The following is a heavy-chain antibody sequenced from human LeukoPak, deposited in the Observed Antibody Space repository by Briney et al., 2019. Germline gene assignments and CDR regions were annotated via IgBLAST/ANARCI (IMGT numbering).Heavy chain of an antibody. V-gene: IGHV1-58*02. J-gene: IGHJ6*03. CDR3: AASGFGFGELPSYFYYYMDV. Sequence: SVKVSCKASGYTFTSYYMHWVRQARGQRLEWIGWIVVGSGNTKYAQKFQERVTITRDMSTGTAYMELSSLRSEDTAVYYCAASGFGFGELPSYFYYYMDVWGKGTTVTISS. CDR2: IVVGSGNT. CDR1: GYTFTSYY. D-gene: IGHD3-10*01.